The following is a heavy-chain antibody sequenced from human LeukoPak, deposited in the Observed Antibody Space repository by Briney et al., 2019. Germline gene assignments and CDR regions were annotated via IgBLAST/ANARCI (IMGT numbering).Heavy chain of an antibody. Sequence: GGSLRLSCAASGFIFSSYSMNWVRQAPGKGLEWVSYISGGSSTIYYADSVKGRFTISRDNAKNSLYLQMNSLRAEDTAVYYCARAGRYYCDTSGYYYDAFDIWGQGTMVTVSS. CDR2: ISGGSSTI. CDR1: GFIFSSYS. J-gene: IGHJ3*02. D-gene: IGHD3-22*01. V-gene: IGHV3-48*01. CDR3: ARAGRYYCDTSGYYYDAFDI.